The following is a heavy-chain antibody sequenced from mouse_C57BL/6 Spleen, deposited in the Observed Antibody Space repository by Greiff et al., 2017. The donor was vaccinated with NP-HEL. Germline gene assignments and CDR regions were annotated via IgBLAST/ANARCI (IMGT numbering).Heavy chain of an antibody. CDR3: TRRIYYGFDY. Sequence: VQLQQSGAELVRPGASVTLSCKASGYTFTDYEMHWVKQTPVHGLEWIGAIDPETGGTAYNQKFKGKAILTADKSSSTAYMELRSLTSEDSAVYYCTRRIYYGFDYWGQGTTLTVSS. D-gene: IGHD2-1*01. CDR2: IDPETGGT. J-gene: IGHJ2*01. CDR1: GYTFTDYE. V-gene: IGHV1-15*01.